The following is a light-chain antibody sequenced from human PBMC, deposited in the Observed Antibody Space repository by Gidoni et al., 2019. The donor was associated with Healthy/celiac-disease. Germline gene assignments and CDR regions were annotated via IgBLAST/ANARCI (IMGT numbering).Light chain of an antibody. CDR2: GNS. J-gene: IGLJ3*02. Sequence: QSVLTQPPSVSGGPGQRVTLSCTGSSSNIGAGYDVHWYQQLPGTAPKLLLYGNSNRPSGVPDRFSGSKSGTSSSLAITGLQAEDAAYYYCQSYDSSLSGFWVFGGGTKLTVL. CDR1: SSNIGAGYD. CDR3: QSYDSSLSGFWV. V-gene: IGLV1-40*01.